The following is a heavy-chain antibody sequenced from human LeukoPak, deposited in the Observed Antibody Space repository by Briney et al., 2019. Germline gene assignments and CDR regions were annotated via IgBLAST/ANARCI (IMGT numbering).Heavy chain of an antibody. CDR2: ISAYNGNT. Sequence: ASVKVSCKASGYTFTSYGISWVRQAPGQGLEWMGWISAYNGNTNYAQKLQGRVTMTTDTSTSTAYMELRSLRSDDTAVYYCAVNPYGGKFLDYWGQGTLVTVSS. D-gene: IGHD4-23*01. CDR3: AVNPYGGKFLDY. J-gene: IGHJ4*02. CDR1: GYTFTSYG. V-gene: IGHV1-18*01.